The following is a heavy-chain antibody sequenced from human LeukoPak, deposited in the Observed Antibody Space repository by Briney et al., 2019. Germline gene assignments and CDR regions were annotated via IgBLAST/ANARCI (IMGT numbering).Heavy chain of an antibody. Sequence: SETLSLTCTVSGGSVSSGNYYWSWLRQPPGKGLEWIGYIYYSGATNYNPSLKSRVTLSVDTSKNQFSLKLNSVTAADAAVYYCARGAVPLRGVDYWGQGNQVTVSS. CDR1: GGSVSSGNYY. CDR3: ARGAVPLRGVDY. CDR2: IYYSGAT. J-gene: IGHJ4*02. V-gene: IGHV4-61*01. D-gene: IGHD4-17*01.